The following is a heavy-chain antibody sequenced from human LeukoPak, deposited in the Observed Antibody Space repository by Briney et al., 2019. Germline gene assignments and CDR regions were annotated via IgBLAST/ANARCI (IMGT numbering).Heavy chain of an antibody. J-gene: IGHJ4*02. CDR2: INHSGST. CDR1: GGSFSGYY. Sequence: SETLSLTCAVYGGSFSGYYWSWIRQPPGKGLEWIGEINHSGSTNYNPSLKSRVTISVDTSKNQFSLNLSSVTAADTAVYYCARGYGSGSFPLDYWGQGTLVTVSS. V-gene: IGHV4-34*01. CDR3: ARGYGSGSFPLDY. D-gene: IGHD3-10*01.